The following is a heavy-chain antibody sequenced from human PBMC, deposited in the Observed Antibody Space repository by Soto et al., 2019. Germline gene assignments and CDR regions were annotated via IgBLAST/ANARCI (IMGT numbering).Heavy chain of an antibody. J-gene: IGHJ4*02. D-gene: IGHD1-20*01. V-gene: IGHV3-30-3*01. CDR1: GFTFSTHA. CDR2: VSFDGSNK. Sequence: QVQLVESGGGVVQPGRSLRLSCAASGFTFSTHAMHWVRQAPCKGLECVAIVSFDGSNKYYADSVKARFTICRDNSKNTLYLQMSGLTPEDTAVYYCARDQTGITTTGGGRIEHWGQGTLVTVSS. CDR3: ARDQTGITTTGGGRIEH.